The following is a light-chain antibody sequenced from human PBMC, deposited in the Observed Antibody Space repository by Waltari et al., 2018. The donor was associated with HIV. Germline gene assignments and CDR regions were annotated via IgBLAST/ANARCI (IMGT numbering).Light chain of an antibody. CDR2: DTS. J-gene: IGLJ3*02. CDR1: TGAVTSGHS. V-gene: IGLV7-46*01. CDR3: LLSYSGASWV. Sequence: QAVVTQDPSLTVSPGGTVTPTCCPSTGAVTSGHSPYWFQQKPGQAPTTLLFDTSNKHSWTPARFSGSLLGGKAALTLSGAQPEDEAEYYCLLSYSGASWVFGGGTKVTVL.